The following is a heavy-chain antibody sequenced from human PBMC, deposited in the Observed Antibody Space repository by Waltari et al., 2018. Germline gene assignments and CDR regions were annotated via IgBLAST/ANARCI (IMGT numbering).Heavy chain of an antibody. CDR2: SKWDASFV. CDR3: ARERNSLYYYAMDV. CDR1: GFKFDDYA. Sequence: EVQLVESGGLVVQPGGSLRFSCAASGFKFDDYAMSWVRQAPGKGLEWVSFSKWDASFVDYGDSVKGRIIVSRDNRKNSLYLQFNSLQPEDTALYYCARERNSLYYYAMDVWGQGTTVTVSS. J-gene: IGHJ6*02. V-gene: IGHV3-43D*03.